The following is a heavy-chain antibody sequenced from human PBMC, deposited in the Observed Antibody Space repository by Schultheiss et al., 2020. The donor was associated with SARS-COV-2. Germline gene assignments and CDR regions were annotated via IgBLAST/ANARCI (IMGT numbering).Heavy chain of an antibody. D-gene: IGHD6-19*01. CDR3: ATLYSSRSDAFDI. V-gene: IGHV3-53*01. CDR2: IYSGGST. CDR1: GFTVSSNH. J-gene: IGHJ3*02. Sequence: GGSLRLSCAASGFTVSSNHMSWVRQAPGKGLEWVSVIYSGGSTYYADSVKGRFTISRDNSKNTLYLQMNSLRAEDTAVYYCATLYSSRSDAFDIWGQGTMVTVSS.